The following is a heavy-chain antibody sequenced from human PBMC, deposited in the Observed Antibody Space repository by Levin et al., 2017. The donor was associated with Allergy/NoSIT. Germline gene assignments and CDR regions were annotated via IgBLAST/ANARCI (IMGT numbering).Heavy chain of an antibody. CDR1: GASITRSGYY. J-gene: IGHJ4*02. CDR2: IYNDGSP. CDR3: ANYRAGSMFDY. D-gene: IGHD3-10*01. Sequence: PSETLSLTCSVSGASITRSGYYWGWIRQPPGKGLEWIGSIYNDGSPQYNPSLKSRVTISLETSNNQFSLNLWSVTAADTAVYYCANYRAGSMFDYWGQGTLVTVSS. V-gene: IGHV4-39*07.